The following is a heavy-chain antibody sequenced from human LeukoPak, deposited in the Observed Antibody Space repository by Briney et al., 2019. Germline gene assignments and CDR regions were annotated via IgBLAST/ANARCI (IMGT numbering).Heavy chain of an antibody. CDR2: IYYSGKT. V-gene: IGHV4-39*07. Sequence: SETLSLTCTVSGGSIGSSTYYWGWIRQPPGKGLEWIGSIYYSGKTYYNPSLKSRVTMSVDTSKNQFSLKLSSVTAADTAVYYCASRISKAGFDWGQGTHVTVSS. D-gene: IGHD6-13*01. CDR3: ASRISKAGFD. CDR1: GGSIGSSTYY. J-gene: IGHJ4*02.